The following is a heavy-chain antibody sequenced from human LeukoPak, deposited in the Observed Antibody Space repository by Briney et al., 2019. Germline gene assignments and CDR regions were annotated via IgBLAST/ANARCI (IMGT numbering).Heavy chain of an antibody. J-gene: IGHJ5*02. CDR2: IYSGGST. D-gene: IGHD3-3*01. Sequence: GGSLRLSCAASGFTVSSNYMSWVRQAPGKGLEWVSVIYSGGSTYYADSVKGRFTISRDNSKNTLYLQMNSLRAEGTAVYYCANHYDFWSGYSNWFDPWGQGTLVTVSS. CDR3: ANHYDFWSGYSNWFDP. CDR1: GFTVSSNY. V-gene: IGHV3-66*02.